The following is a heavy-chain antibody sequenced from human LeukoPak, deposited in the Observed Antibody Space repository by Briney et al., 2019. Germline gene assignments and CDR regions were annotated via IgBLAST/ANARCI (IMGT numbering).Heavy chain of an antibody. Sequence: GGSLRLSCAASGFTFSSYWMSWARLAPGKGLEWVANIKQDESEKYTVDSLKSRYIISRDKAKNSLYLQMNSLRAEDTAVYYCARDKIEGPTKLDYWGEGILVTVSS. D-gene: IGHD1-1*01. CDR2: IKQDESEK. CDR3: ARDKIEGPTKLDY. J-gene: IGHJ4*02. V-gene: IGHV3-7*01. CDR1: GFTFSSYW.